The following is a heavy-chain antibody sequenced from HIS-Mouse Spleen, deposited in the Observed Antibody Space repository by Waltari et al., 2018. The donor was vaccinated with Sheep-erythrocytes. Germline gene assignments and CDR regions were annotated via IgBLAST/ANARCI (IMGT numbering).Heavy chain of an antibody. Sequence: QVQLVESGGGVVQPGRSLRLSCSASGFTFSSSGRHWVRQAPGKGLEWVAVISYDGSNKYYADSVKGRFTISRDNSKNTLYLQMNSLRAEDTAVYYCAKDRRGFWDYWGQGTLVTVSS. CDR1: GFTFSSSG. CDR3: AKDRRGFWDY. V-gene: IGHV3-30*18. CDR2: ISYDGSNK. D-gene: IGHD3-10*01. J-gene: IGHJ4*02.